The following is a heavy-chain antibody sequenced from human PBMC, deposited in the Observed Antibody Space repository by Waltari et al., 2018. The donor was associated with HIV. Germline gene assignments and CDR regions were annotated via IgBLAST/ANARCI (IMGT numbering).Heavy chain of an antibody. CDR3: ASLAAAAYFDA. CDR1: GYTFTDHY. CDR2: IDPEDGET. V-gene: IGHV1-69-2*01. D-gene: IGHD6-13*01. J-gene: IGHJ4*02. Sequence: EVHLVQSGPEVKKPGATMKISCRVSGYTFTDHYIHGVQEAPGKGLEWMGLIDPEDGETVYAEKFQARLTITADTSVDTVYMELTSLRSDDAAVYYCASLAAAAYFDAWGQGTLLTVSS.